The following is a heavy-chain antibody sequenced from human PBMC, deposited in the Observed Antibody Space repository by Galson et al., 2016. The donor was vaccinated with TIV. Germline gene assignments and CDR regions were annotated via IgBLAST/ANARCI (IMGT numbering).Heavy chain of an antibody. CDR2: ISYDGTNK. V-gene: IGHV3-30-3*01. Sequence: SLRLSCAASGFSFSRNAMHWVRQAPGRGLEWVAVISYDGTNKYYADSVKGRISISRDNSRNTLYLQMSSLRREDTAVYYRATSVVGENTYYYGMDVWGQGTTVTVSS. CDR1: GFSFSRNA. D-gene: IGHD1-26*01. J-gene: IGHJ6*02. CDR3: ATSVVGENTYYYGMDV.